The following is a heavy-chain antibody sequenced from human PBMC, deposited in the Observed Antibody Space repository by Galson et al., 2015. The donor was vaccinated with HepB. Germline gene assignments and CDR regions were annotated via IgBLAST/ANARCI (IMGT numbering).Heavy chain of an antibody. J-gene: IGHJ4*02. V-gene: IGHV3-30*03. Sequence: SLRLSCAASGFTFNTFDIHWVRQGPGTRLEWVADISKDGNNKYYADSVKGRFSISRDNSKNTIYLQMNSLRPEDTAVYYCVRDLYDFVWGSFHHWGQGTLVTVSA. D-gene: IGHD3-16*01. CDR3: VRDLYDFVWGSFHH. CDR1: GFTFNTFD. CDR2: ISKDGNNK.